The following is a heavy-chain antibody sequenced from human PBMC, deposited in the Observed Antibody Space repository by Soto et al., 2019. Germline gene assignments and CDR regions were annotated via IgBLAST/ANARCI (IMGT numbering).Heavy chain of an antibody. CDR1: GFTFSSYA. V-gene: IGHV3-30-3*01. CDR3: ARDRPGGFDY. CDR2: ISYDGSNK. J-gene: IGHJ4*02. Sequence: QVQLVESGGGVVQPGRSLRLSCAASGFTFSSYAMHWVRQAPGKGLEWVAVISYDGSNKYYADSVKGRFTISRDNSKNTLYLQMNSLRAEDTAVYYCARDRPGGFDYWGQGSLVTVSS.